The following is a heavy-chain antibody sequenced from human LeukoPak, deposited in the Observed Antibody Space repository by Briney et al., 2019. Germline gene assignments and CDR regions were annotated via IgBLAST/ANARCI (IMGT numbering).Heavy chain of an antibody. Sequence: PGGSLRLSCPASGFTPTSNYMCWARHAPGKGLEWVSAIYGGGGTFYANAVKGSCTIARDNSKNTLYLQMNRLGAADTAVYYCARAGRHNDYGGTRPFDYWGQGTLVTVSS. CDR2: IYGGGGT. V-gene: IGHV3-66*01. D-gene: IGHD4-23*01. CDR1: GFTPTSNY. J-gene: IGHJ4*02. CDR3: ARAGRHNDYGGTRPFDY.